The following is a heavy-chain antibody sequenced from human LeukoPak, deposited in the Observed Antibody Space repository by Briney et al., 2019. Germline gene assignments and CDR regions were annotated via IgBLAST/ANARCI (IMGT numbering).Heavy chain of an antibody. Sequence: SETLSLTCTASGGSISSYYWSWIRQPPGKGLEWIGYIYYSGSTNYNTSLKSRVTISVDTSKNQFTLKLSAVTAADTAVYYCARRHYFLDYWGQGTLVTVSS. CDR3: ARRHYFLDY. CDR1: GGSISSYY. V-gene: IGHV4-59*08. J-gene: IGHJ4*02. CDR2: IYYSGST.